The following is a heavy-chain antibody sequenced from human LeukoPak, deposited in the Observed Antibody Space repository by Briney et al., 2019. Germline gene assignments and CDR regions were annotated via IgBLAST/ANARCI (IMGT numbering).Heavy chain of an antibody. Sequence: MPSETLSLTCTVSGVSISSGGYYWGWIRQHPGKGLEWIGYIYYSGSTYYNPSLKSRVTISVDTSKNQFSLKLSSVTAADTAVYYCARYDLGAVAGTGTFDCWGQGTLVTVSS. CDR3: ARYDLGAVAGTGTFDC. J-gene: IGHJ4*02. CDR2: IYYSGST. V-gene: IGHV4-31*03. D-gene: IGHD6-19*01. CDR1: GVSISSGGYY.